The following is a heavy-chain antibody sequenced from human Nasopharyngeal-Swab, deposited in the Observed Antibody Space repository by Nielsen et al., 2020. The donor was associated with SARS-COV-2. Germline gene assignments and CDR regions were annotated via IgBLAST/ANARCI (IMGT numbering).Heavy chain of an antibody. Sequence: SETLSLTCAVYGGSFRGYDWSWIRQPPGKGLEWIGEINHSGSTNFNPSLKSRVTISVDTSKNQFSLKLSSVTAADTAVYYCARGPSIAAAGDFDYWGQGTLVTVSS. CDR3: ARGPSIAAAGDFDY. D-gene: IGHD6-13*01. V-gene: IGHV4-34*01. CDR1: GGSFRGYD. J-gene: IGHJ4*02. CDR2: INHSGST.